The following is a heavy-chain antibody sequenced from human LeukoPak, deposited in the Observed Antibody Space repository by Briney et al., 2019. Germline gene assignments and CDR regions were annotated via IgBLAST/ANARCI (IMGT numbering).Heavy chain of an antibody. CDR1: GFTFSNYA. Sequence: PGASLRLSCAASGFTFSNYAMSWVRQAPGKGLEWVSDIVGSGGSTYYADSVKGRFTISRDNSKNTLFLQMNSLRVEDTALYYCSKWGDYDVLTGYYDSDFWGQGTLVTVSS. V-gene: IGHV3-23*01. D-gene: IGHD3-9*01. J-gene: IGHJ4*02. CDR3: SKWGDYDVLTGYYDSDF. CDR2: IVGSGGST.